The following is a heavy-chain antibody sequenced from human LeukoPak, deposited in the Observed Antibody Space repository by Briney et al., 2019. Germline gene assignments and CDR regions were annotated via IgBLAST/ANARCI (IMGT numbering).Heavy chain of an antibody. V-gene: IGHV1-46*01. CDR2: INPSGGST. CDR3: ARDQRRHHEGYFSYYYIDV. D-gene: IGHD2/OR15-2a*01. J-gene: IGHJ6*03. CDR1: GYTFTGYY. Sequence: ASVKVSCKASGYTFTGYYMHWVRQAPGQGLEWMGIINPSGGSTSYAQKFQGRVTMTRDTSTSTVYMELSSRRSEDTAVYYCARDQRRHHEGYFSYYYIDVWGTGTTVTVSS.